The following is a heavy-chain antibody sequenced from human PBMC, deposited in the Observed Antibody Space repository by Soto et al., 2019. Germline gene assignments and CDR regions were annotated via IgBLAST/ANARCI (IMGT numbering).Heavy chain of an antibody. CDR3: ARDRYCSSASCQGSVFAFHL. CDR2: ISSSGGSR. CDR1: GFTFSDYY. D-gene: IGHD2-2*01. V-gene: IGHV3-11*01. J-gene: IGHJ3*01. Sequence: QVQLVESGGGLVKPGGSLRLSCAASGFTFSDYYMSWIRQAPGKGLEGGSLISSSGGSRFYADSVKGRFTISRDNAKNSLYLQMKSLRAEDTAVYYCARDRYCSSASCQGSVFAFHLWGQGTMVTVSS.